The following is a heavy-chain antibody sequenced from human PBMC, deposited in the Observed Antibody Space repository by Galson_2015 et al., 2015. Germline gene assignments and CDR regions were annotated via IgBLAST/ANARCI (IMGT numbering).Heavy chain of an antibody. CDR3: TRLQGKVLNGMDV. Sequence: SLRLSCAASGFAFSGSAIHWVRQASGKGLEWVGRIRSKANNYATASAASVKGRFTISRDDSKNTAYLQMDSLKTEDTAVYYCTRLQGKVLNGMDVWGQGTTVTVSS. J-gene: IGHJ6*02. V-gene: IGHV3-73*01. CDR2: IRSKANNYAT. CDR1: GFAFSGSA. D-gene: IGHD1-1*01.